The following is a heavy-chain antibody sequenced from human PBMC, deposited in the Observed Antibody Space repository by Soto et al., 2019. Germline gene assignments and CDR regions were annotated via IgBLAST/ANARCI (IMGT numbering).Heavy chain of an antibody. CDR3: ARELQLERPGLGLYYYYYGMDV. J-gene: IGHJ6*02. CDR2: IYYSGST. CDR1: GGSVSSGSYY. V-gene: IGHV4-61*01. Sequence: PSETLSLTCTVSGGSVSSGSYYWSWIRQPPGKGLGWIGYIYYSGSTNYNPSLKSRVTISVDTSKNQFSLKLSSVTAADTAVYYCARELQLERPGLGLYYYYYGMDVWGQGTTVTVSS. D-gene: IGHD1-1*01.